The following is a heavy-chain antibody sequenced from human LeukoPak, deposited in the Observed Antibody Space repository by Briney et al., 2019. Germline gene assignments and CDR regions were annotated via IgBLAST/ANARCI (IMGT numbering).Heavy chain of an antibody. CDR2: IWNDGSQK. V-gene: IGHV3-33*06. D-gene: IGHD3-9*01. Sequence: GGSLRLSCAASGFTLGHHGMHWVRQAPGKGLEWVAVIWNDGSQKYYADSVKGRFTVSRDNSESTLYLQMNSLRVEDTAIYYCAKGSSPYYDILTGYYTDYFDYWGQGTLVTVSS. CDR1: GFTLGHHG. CDR3: AKGSSPYYDILTGYYTDYFDY. J-gene: IGHJ4*02.